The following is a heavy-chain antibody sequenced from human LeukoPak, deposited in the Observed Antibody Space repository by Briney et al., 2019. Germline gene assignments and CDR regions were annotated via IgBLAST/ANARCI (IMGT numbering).Heavy chain of an antibody. CDR3: ARKGYCTNGVCYPSNWFDP. D-gene: IGHD2-8*01. CDR1: GYTFTSYG. Sequence: SVKVSCKASGYTFTSYGISWVRQAPGQGLEWMGRIIPIFGTANYAQKFQGRVTITTDESTSTAYMELSSLRSEDTAVYYCARKGYCTNGVCYPSNWFDPWGQGTLVTVSS. V-gene: IGHV1-69*05. CDR2: IIPIFGTA. J-gene: IGHJ5*02.